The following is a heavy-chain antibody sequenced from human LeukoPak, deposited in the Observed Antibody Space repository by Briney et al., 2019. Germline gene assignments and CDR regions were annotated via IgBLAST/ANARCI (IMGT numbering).Heavy chain of an antibody. CDR2: ISYDGSNK. D-gene: IGHD5/OR15-5a*01. V-gene: IGHV3-30*03. CDR1: GFTFSSYG. J-gene: IGHJ3*02. CDR3: ARDSTIDALDI. Sequence: GGSLRLSCAASGFTFSSYGMHWVRQAPGKGLEWVAVISYDGSNKYYADSVKGRFTISRDNSKNTLYLQMNSLRAEDTAVYYCARDSTIDALDIWGQGTMVTVSS.